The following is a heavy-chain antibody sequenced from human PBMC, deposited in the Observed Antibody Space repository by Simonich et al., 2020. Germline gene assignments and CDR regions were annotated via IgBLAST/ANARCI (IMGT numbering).Heavy chain of an antibody. CDR3: ARQLNDFDI. D-gene: IGHD1-1*01. CDR2: IFPSDSDT. CDR1: GYRFTSYW. Sequence: EVQLVQSGAEVKKPGESLKISCKGSGYRFTSYWIGWVRQMPGKGVEWMGNIFPSDSDTRYSPSFQSQVTISADKSISTAYLQWSSQKASDTAMYYCARQLNDFDIWGQGTMVTVSS. J-gene: IGHJ3*02. V-gene: IGHV5-51*01.